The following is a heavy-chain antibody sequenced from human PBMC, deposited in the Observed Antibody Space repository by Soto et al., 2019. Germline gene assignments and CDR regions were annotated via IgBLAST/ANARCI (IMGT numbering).Heavy chain of an antibody. J-gene: IGHJ4*02. CDR2: TYYNGNS. D-gene: IGHD3-10*01. V-gene: IGHV4-39*01. CDR3: ARHFVGVVIKGWGY. Sequence: QLQLQESGPGLVKPSETLSLTCNVSGGSIDRSNHYWDLLRQPPGKGWEWIGTTYYNGNSYYNPSLKSRVSMSVDTSKNQFSLKLVAVAATDTAVYYCARHFVGVVIKGWGYWGQGTLVTVSS. CDR1: GGSIDRSNHY.